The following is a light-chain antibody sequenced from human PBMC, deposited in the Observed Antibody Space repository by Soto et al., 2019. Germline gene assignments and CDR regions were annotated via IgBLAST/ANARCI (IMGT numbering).Light chain of an antibody. Sequence: QSALTQPASVSGSPGQSITISCTGSSSDVGGHNHVSWYQQHPGKSPKLIIYEVGNRPSGVSNRFSGSKSGNTASLTISGFQAEDEADYYCNSYTSSSTPVFGTGTKVTVL. CDR1: SSDVGGHNH. V-gene: IGLV2-14*01. CDR3: NSYTSSSTPV. CDR2: EVG. J-gene: IGLJ1*01.